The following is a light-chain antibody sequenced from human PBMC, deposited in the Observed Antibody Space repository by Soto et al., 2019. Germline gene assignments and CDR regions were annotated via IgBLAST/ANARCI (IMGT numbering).Light chain of an antibody. V-gene: IGLV2-8*01. J-gene: IGLJ2*01. Sequence: QSALTQPPSASGSPGQSVTISCTGSSNDVGGYNYVSWYQQHPGKAPKLMIYEVNKRPSGVPDRFSGSKSGNTASLTVSGLQADDEADYYCSSYTSSSTVIFGGGTKLTVL. CDR3: SSYTSSSTVI. CDR2: EVN. CDR1: SNDVGGYNY.